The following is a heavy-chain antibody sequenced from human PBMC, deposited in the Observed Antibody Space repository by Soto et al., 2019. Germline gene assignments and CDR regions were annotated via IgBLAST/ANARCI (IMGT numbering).Heavy chain of an antibody. D-gene: IGHD2-15*01. CDR3: VARRYCSGGSCPDYFDY. J-gene: IGHJ4*02. Sequence: QVQVVQSGAEVKKPGSSVKVSCKASGTTFSNYAISWVRQAPGQGLEWMGGIIPIFGTTNYPQKFQGRLTITEDESTSTVYMELSSLTSEDTAVYYCVARRYCSGGSCPDYFDYWGQGTLVTVSS. CDR2: IIPIFGTT. V-gene: IGHV1-69*01. CDR1: GTTFSNYA.